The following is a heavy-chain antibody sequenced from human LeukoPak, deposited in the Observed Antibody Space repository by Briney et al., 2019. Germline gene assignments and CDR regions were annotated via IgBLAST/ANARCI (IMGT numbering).Heavy chain of an antibody. CDR1: GDSVSSNGAA. CDR3: AREGSYFDY. V-gene: IGHV6-1*01. Sequence: SQSLSLTCAISGDSVSSNGAAWNWIRQSPSIGLEWLGRTYYRSKWYKDYGVSVKSRVTINPDTSKNQFSLQLNSVTPEDTAVYYCAREGSYFDYWGQGTLVTVSS. J-gene: IGHJ4*02. CDR2: TYYRSKWYK.